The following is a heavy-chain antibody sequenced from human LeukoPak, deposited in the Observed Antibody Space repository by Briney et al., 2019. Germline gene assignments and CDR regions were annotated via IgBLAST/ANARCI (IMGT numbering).Heavy chain of an antibody. Sequence: GGSLRLSCAASGFTVSSNYMSWVRQAPGKGLEWVAVISYDGSNKYYADSVKGRFTISRDNAKNSLYLQMNSLRAEDTAVYYCARDGVEQWLVPPYYYYGMDVWGQGTTVTVSS. D-gene: IGHD6-19*01. CDR1: GFTVSSNY. J-gene: IGHJ6*02. V-gene: IGHV3-30-3*01. CDR2: ISYDGSNK. CDR3: ARDGVEQWLVPPYYYYGMDV.